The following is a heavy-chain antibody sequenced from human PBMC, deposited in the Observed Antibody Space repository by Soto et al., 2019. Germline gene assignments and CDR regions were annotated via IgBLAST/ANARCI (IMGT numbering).Heavy chain of an antibody. J-gene: IGHJ6*02. CDR2: IIPIFGTA. Sequence: GASVKVSCKASGGTFSSYAISWVRQAPGQGLEWMGGIIPIFGTANYAQKFQGRVTITADKSTSTAYMELSSLRSEDTAVYYCASGSARRQLETYYYYYGMDVWGQGTTVTVSS. CDR3: ASGSARRQLETYYYYYGMDV. D-gene: IGHD6-13*01. CDR1: GGTFSSYA. V-gene: IGHV1-69*06.